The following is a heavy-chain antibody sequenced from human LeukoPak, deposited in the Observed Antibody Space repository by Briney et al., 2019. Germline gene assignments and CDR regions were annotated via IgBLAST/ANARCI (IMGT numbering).Heavy chain of an antibody. Sequence: PGGSLRLSRAASGFNFINYARSWVRQAPGQGLEWVSTIRLSGCTTYYADSVKGRFTIARDNSKNTLYLEMTSLRAEDTAEYYCAKDPDGYNGIYFDYWGAGTLVTVSS. CDR2: IRLSGCTT. J-gene: IGHJ4*02. D-gene: IGHD5-24*01. CDR1: GFNFINYA. CDR3: AKDPDGYNGIYFDY. V-gene: IGHV3-23*01.